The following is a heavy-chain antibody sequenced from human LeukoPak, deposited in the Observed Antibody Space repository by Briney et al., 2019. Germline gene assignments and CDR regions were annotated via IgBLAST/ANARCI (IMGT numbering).Heavy chain of an antibody. CDR2: ISGSGGST. CDR1: GFTFRNYA. D-gene: IGHD3-9*01. V-gene: IGHV3-23*01. CDR3: TTDLRYFDRTGFAFDV. Sequence: PGGSLRLSCAASGFTFRNYAMSWVRQAPGKGLEWVSGISGSGGSTYYADSVKGRFTISRDNSKNTLYLQMNSLRAEDTAVYYCTTDLRYFDRTGFAFDVWGQGTLVTVSS. J-gene: IGHJ3*01.